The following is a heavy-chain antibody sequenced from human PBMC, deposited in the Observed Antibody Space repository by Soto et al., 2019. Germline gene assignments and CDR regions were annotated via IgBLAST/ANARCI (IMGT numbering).Heavy chain of an antibody. D-gene: IGHD2-8*01. Sequence: GGSLRLSCVASGFTFSSYSMNWVRQAPGKGLEWVSYISSSSSTIYYEDSVKGRFTISRDNAKNTLYLQMCSLRAEDMAVYYCARALYYAFEIWGQETMITAS. CDR1: GFTFSSYS. CDR2: ISSSSSTI. V-gene: IGHV3-48*01. CDR3: ARALYYAFEI. J-gene: IGHJ3*02.